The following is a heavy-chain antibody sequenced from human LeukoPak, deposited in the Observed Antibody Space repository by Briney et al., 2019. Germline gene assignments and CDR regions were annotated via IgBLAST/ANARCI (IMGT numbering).Heavy chain of an antibody. CDR1: GFTFSSYW. J-gene: IGHJ6*02. Sequence: QPGGSLRLSCAASGFTFSSYWMHWVRQAPGKGLVWVSRITSDGSSTSYAESVKGRFTISRDNAKNTLYLQMNSLRAEDTAVYYCAKGGLGYCSGGSCYRTGMDVWGQGTTVTVSS. V-gene: IGHV3-74*01. CDR3: AKGGLGYCSGGSCYRTGMDV. CDR2: ITSDGSST. D-gene: IGHD2-15*01.